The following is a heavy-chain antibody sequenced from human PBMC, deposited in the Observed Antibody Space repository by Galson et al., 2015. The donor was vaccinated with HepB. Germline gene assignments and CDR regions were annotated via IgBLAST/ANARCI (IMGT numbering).Heavy chain of an antibody. D-gene: IGHD3-22*01. V-gene: IGHV4-34*01. CDR1: GGSFSGYY. CDR2: INHSGST. J-gene: IGHJ4*02. Sequence: SETLSLTCAVYGGSFSGYYWSWIRQPPGKGLEWIGEINHSGSTNYNPSLKSRVTISVDTSKNQFSLKLSSVTAADTAVYYCARYYDSSSYPFDYWGQGTLVTVSS. CDR3: ARYYDSSSYPFDY.